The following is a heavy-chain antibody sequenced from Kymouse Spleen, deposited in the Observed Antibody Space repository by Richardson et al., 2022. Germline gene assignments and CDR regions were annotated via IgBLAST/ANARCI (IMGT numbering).Heavy chain of an antibody. CDR2: ISYDGSNK. CDR1: GFTFSSYG. J-gene: IGHJ4*02. CDR3: AKDKGYNWNYEDY. Sequence: QVQLVESGGGVVQPGRSLRLSCAASGFTFSSYGMHWVRQAPGKGLEWVAVISYDGSNKYYADSVKGRFTISRDNSKNTLYLQMNSLRAEDTAVYYCAKDKGYNWNYEDYWGQGTLVTVSS. D-gene: IGHD1-7*01. V-gene: IGHV3-30*18.